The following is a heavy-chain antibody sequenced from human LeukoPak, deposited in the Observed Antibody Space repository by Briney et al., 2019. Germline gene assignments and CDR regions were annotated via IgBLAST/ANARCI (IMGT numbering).Heavy chain of an antibody. CDR1: GFTFSSYS. D-gene: IGHD6-19*01. J-gene: IGHJ4*02. V-gene: IGHV3-21*04. CDR3: AKEAIAVAADY. Sequence: GGSLRLSCAVSGFTFSSYSMNWVRQAPGKGLEWVSSISSSSSYIYYADSVKGRFTISRDNSKNTLYLQMNSLRAEDTALYYCAKEAIAVAADYWGQGTLVTVSS. CDR2: ISSSSSYI.